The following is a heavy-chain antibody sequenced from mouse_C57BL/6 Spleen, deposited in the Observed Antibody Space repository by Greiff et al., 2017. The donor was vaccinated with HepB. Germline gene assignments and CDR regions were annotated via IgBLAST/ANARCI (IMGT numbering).Heavy chain of an antibody. D-gene: IGHD1-1*01. J-gene: IGHJ2*01. V-gene: IGHV1-26*01. CDR2: INPNNGGT. CDR1: GYTFTDYY. CDR3: AREVIYYGSSFDY. Sequence: EVQLQQSGPELVKPGASVKISCKASGYTFTDYYMNWVKQSHGKSLEWIGDINPNNGGTSYSQKFKGKATLTVDKSSSTAYMELRSLTSEDSAVYYCAREVIYYGSSFDYWGQGTTLTVSS.